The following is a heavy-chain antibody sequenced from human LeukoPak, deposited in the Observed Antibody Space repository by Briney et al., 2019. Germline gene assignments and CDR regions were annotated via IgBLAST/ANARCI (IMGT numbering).Heavy chain of an antibody. CDR1: GYTFTDYY. J-gene: IGHJ4*02. CDR2: INPNSGVT. D-gene: IGHD5/OR15-5a*01. CDR3: VRGGVSTRY. Sequence: ASVKVSCKASGYTFTDYYMHWVRQAPGQGLEWMGWINPNSGVTNYALKFQGRVTMTRDTSISTAYMELSSLRSDDTALYYCVRGGVSTRYWGQGTLVTVSS. V-gene: IGHV1-2*02.